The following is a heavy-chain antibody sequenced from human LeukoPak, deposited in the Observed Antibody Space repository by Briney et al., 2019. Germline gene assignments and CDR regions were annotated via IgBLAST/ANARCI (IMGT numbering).Heavy chain of an antibody. CDR3: ARDPAEFGEPYLWFDP. Sequence: PSETLSLTCTVSGVSISSSSYYWGGIRQPPGKGLEWIGSIYYSGSTYYNPSLKSRVTISVDTSKNQFSLKLSSVTAADTAVYYCARDPAEFGEPYLWFDPWGQGTLVTVSS. CDR1: GVSISSSSYY. D-gene: IGHD3-10*01. CDR2: IYYSGST. V-gene: IGHV4-39*07. J-gene: IGHJ5*02.